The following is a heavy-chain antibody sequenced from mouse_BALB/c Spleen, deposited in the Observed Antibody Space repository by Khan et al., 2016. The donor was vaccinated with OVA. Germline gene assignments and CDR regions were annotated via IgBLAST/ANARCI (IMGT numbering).Heavy chain of an antibody. J-gene: IGHJ2*01. CDR2: IDSNGGSI. D-gene: IGHD2-12*01. V-gene: IGHV5-6-3*01. Sequence: EVELVVPGGGIEQPGGSLIRSCAAFRFTISSYGMSSVRQTPHKRLELVATIDSNGGSIDSPDSEKRRFTISGDNSKNALYQQMRSLKSEDTVMYYCARSAIWGQGTTLTVSS. CDR1: RFTISSYG. CDR3: ARSAI.